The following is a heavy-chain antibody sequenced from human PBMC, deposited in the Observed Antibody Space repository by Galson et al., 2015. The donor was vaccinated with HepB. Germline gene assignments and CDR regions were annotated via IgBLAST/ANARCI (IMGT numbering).Heavy chain of an antibody. Sequence: SLRLSCAASGFSFGTYDMHWVRQAAGNGLEWVSGIGTVGDTYYPDSLKGRFTISRENASNSLHLQMNSLRAGDTAVYYCARWGIGDYGDYTTATNIDYWGQGTLVTVSS. J-gene: IGHJ4*02. CDR2: IGTVGDT. CDR1: GFSFGTYD. D-gene: IGHD4-17*01. CDR3: ARWGIGDYGDYTTATNIDY. V-gene: IGHV3-13*01.